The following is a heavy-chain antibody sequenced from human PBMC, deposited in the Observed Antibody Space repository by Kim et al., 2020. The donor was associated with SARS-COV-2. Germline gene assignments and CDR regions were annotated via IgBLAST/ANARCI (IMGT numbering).Heavy chain of an antibody. CDR1: GFTFSSYG. D-gene: IGHD2-2*01. J-gene: IGHJ6*02. V-gene: IGHV3-33*05. CDR2: ISYDGSNK. CDR3: ARSVERGYCSSTSCINYYYYGMDV. Sequence: GGSLRLSCAASGFTFSSYGMHWVRQAPGKGLEWVAVISYDGSNKYYADSVKGRFTISRDNSKNTLYLQMNSLRAEDTTVYYCARSVERGYCSSTSCINYYYYGMDVWGQGTTVTVSS.